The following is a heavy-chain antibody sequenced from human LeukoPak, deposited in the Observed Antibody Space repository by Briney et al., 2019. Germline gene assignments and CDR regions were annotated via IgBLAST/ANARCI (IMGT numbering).Heavy chain of an antibody. Sequence: GRSLRLSCAGSGFIFNNYAMHWVRQPPGKGLEWVSGISWNSGSIDYADSVKGRFTISRDNAKNSLYLQMNSLRAEDTAVYYCARERPAVAGFDYWGQGTLVTVSS. D-gene: IGHD6-19*01. V-gene: IGHV3-9*01. CDR1: GFIFNNYA. J-gene: IGHJ4*02. CDR2: ISWNSGSI. CDR3: ARERPAVAGFDY.